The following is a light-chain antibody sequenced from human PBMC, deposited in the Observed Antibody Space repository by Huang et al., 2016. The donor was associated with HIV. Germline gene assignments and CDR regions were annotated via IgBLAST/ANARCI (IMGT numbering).Light chain of an antibody. Sequence: EIVLTQSPGTLSLSPGERATFSCRASQSVRGRYLAWYQQKPGQAPRLLIYGASSRATGIPDRFSGSGSGTGFTLTISRLEPEDFAVYYCQQYGSSRRTFGQGTKVEIK. J-gene: IGKJ1*01. V-gene: IGKV3-20*01. CDR3: QQYGSSRRT. CDR2: GAS. CDR1: QSVRGRY.